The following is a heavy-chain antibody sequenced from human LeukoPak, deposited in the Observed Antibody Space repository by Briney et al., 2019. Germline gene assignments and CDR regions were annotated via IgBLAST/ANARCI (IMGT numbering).Heavy chain of an antibody. V-gene: IGHV4-4*02. CDR3: AALYVGAYYYFDY. D-gene: IGHD1-26*01. Sequence: SGTLSLTCAVSGGSISSITWWSWVRQPPGKGLEWIGEIYHTGSTNYNPSLKSRVTMSVDTSKNQFSLKLSSVTAADTAVYYCAALYVGAYYYFDYWGRGTLVTVSS. CDR2: IYHTGST. CDR1: GGSISSITW. J-gene: IGHJ4*02.